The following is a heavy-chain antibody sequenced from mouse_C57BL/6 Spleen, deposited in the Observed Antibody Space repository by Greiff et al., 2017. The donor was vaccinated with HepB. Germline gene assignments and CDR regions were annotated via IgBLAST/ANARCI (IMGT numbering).Heavy chain of an antibody. J-gene: IGHJ4*01. Sequence: EVMLVESGGGLVKPGGSLKLSCAASGFTFSSYAMSWVRQTPEKRLEWVATISDGGSYTYYPDNVKGRFTISRDNAKNNLYLQMSHLKSEDTAMYYCAEIAYRDYYAMDYWGQGTSVTVSS. CDR3: AEIAYRDYYAMDY. CDR1: GFTFSSYA. V-gene: IGHV5-4*03. D-gene: IGHD2-10*01. CDR2: ISDGGSYT.